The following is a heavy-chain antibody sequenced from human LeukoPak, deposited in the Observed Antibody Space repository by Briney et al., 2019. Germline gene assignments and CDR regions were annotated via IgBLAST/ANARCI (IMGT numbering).Heavy chain of an antibody. CDR3: ARGSYDFWSGYLYYYYYMDV. J-gene: IGHJ6*03. Sequence: PSETLSLTCAVYGGSFSGYYWSWIRQPPGKGLEWIGEINHSGSTNYNPSLKSRVTISVDTSKNQFSLKLSSVTAADTAVYYCARGSYDFWSGYLYYYYYMDVWGKGTTVTVSS. CDR2: INHSGST. CDR1: GGSFSGYY. D-gene: IGHD3-3*01. V-gene: IGHV4-34*01.